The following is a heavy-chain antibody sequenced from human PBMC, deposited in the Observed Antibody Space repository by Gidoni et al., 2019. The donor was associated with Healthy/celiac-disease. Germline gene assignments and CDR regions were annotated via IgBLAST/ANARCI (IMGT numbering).Heavy chain of an antibody. J-gene: IGHJ4*02. Sequence: EVQLVESGGGLVQPGGSLRLSCAASGFTFSSYWMHWVRQAPGKGLVWVSRLNSDGSSTSYADSVKGRFTISRDNAKNTLYLQMNSLRAEDTAVYYCASIGYCSSTSCLRDYWGQGTLVTVSS. CDR2: LNSDGSST. D-gene: IGHD2-2*01. V-gene: IGHV3-74*01. CDR1: GFTFSSYW. CDR3: ASIGYCSSTSCLRDY.